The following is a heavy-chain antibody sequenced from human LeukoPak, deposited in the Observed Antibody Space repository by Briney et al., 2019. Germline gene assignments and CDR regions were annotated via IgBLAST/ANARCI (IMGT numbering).Heavy chain of an antibody. D-gene: IGHD3-22*01. V-gene: IGHV4-59*12. CDR2: IYHSGST. J-gene: IGHJ4*02. CDR1: GGSISSYY. Sequence: PSETLSLTCTVSGGSISSYYWSWIRQPPGKGLEWIGEIYHSGSTNYNPSLKSRVTISVDKSKNQFSLKLSSVTAADTAVYYCARVNYYDSSGHWVFDYWGQGTLVTVSS. CDR3: ARVNYYDSSGHWVFDY.